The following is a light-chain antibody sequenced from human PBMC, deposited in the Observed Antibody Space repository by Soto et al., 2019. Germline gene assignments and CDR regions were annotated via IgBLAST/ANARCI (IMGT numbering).Light chain of an antibody. CDR3: TSYTSSSTWV. V-gene: IGLV2-14*01. CDR2: EVS. J-gene: IGLJ3*02. CDR1: SRDVGGYNY. Sequence: QSVLTQPASVSGSPGQSITISCTGTSRDVGGYNYVSWNQQHPGKAPKLMIYEVSNRPSGVSNRFSGSKSGNTASLAISGLQAEDEADYYCTSYTSSSTWVFGGGTKLTVL.